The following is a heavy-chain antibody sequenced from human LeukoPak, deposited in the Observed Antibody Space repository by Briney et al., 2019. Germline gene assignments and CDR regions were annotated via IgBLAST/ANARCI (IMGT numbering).Heavy chain of an antibody. CDR3: ARHKRGIVVDAFDI. D-gene: IGHD3-22*01. J-gene: IGHJ3*02. Sequence: PSETLSLTCTDSGGSISSYYWSWIRQPPGKGLEWIGYIYYSGSTNYNPSLKSRVTISVDTSKNQFSLKLSSVTAADTAVYYCARHKRGIVVDAFDIWGQGTMVTVSS. V-gene: IGHV4-59*08. CDR1: GGSISSYY. CDR2: IYYSGST.